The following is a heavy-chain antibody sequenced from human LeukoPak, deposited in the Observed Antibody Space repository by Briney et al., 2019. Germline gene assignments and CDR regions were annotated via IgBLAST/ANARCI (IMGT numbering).Heavy chain of an antibody. J-gene: IGHJ5*02. Sequence: SETLSLTCTVSGGSISSYYWSWIRQPPGKGLEWIGYIYYSGSTNYNPSLKSRVTISVDTSKNQFSLKLSSVTAADTAVYYCAGLRGKGSLVVNWFDPWGQGTLVTVSS. V-gene: IGHV4-59*01. D-gene: IGHD6-13*01. CDR2: IYYSGST. CDR3: AGLRGKGSLVVNWFDP. CDR1: GGSISSYY.